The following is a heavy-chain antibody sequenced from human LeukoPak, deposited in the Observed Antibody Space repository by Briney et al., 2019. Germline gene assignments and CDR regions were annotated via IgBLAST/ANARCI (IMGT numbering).Heavy chain of an antibody. CDR1: IFTXXX. D-gene: IGHD3-22*01. CDR3: ARDGTPTYYYDSSGYYSTRRNINWFDP. Sequence: IFTXXXISWVRQAPGQGREWMGWISAYNGNTNYAQKFQGRVTMTRDTSTSTVYMELSSLRSEDTAVYYCARDGTPTYYYDSSGYYSTRRNINWFDPWGQGTLVTVSS. V-gene: IGHV1-18*01. CDR2: ISAYNGNT. J-gene: IGHJ5*02.